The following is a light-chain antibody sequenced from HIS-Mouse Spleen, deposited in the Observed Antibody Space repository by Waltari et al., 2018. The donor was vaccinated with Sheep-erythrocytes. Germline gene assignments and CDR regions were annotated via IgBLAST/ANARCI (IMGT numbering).Light chain of an antibody. CDR3: CSYAGSSTWV. CDR1: SSDVGSYNL. V-gene: IGLV2-23*01. J-gene: IGLJ3*02. Sequence: QSALTQPASVSGSPGQSITISCTGTSSDVGSYNLVSWYQPHPGKAPKLIIYEGSKRPSGVSNRLSGSKSGNTASLTISGLQAEDEADYYCCSYAGSSTWVFGGGTKLTVL. CDR2: EGS.